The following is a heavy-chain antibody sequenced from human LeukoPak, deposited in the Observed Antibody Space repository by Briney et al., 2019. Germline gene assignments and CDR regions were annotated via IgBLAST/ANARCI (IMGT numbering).Heavy chain of an antibody. V-gene: IGHV3-7*03. Sequence: EGSLRLSCAASGFTFSNYWMTWVRQAPGKGLEWVANINRDGSERYYVDSVKGRFTISRDHAKSSLYLQMNSLRAEDTAVYYCARRNAMDVWGQGTTVIVFS. CDR1: GFTFSNYW. CDR2: INRDGSER. CDR3: ARRNAMDV. J-gene: IGHJ6*02.